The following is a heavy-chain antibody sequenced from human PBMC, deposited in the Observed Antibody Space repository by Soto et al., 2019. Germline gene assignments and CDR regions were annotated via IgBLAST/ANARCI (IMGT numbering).Heavy chain of an antibody. CDR1: GYGFTSYG. CDR2: ISAYNGNT. Sequence: GASVKVSCKASGYGFTSYGISWVRQAPGQGLEWMGWISAYNGNTNYAQKLQGRVTMTTDTSTSTAYMELRSLRSDDTAVYYCARDARYCSGGSCYTYNWFDPWGQGTLVTVSS. J-gene: IGHJ5*02. D-gene: IGHD2-15*01. CDR3: ARDARYCSGGSCYTYNWFDP. V-gene: IGHV1-18*01.